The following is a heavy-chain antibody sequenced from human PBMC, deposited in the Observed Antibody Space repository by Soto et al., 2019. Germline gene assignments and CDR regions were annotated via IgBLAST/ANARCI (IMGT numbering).Heavy chain of an antibody. Sequence: ASVKVSCKASGYTFTSYGISWVRQAPGQGLEWMGWISAYNGNTNYAQKLQGRVTMTTDTSTSTAYMELRSLRSDDTAVYYCARDAPVGKWLLFKGSGDAFDIWGEGTMVT. J-gene: IGHJ3*02. V-gene: IGHV1-18*01. CDR1: GYTFTSYG. CDR3: ARDAPVGKWLLFKGSGDAFDI. D-gene: IGHD3-3*01. CDR2: ISAYNGNT.